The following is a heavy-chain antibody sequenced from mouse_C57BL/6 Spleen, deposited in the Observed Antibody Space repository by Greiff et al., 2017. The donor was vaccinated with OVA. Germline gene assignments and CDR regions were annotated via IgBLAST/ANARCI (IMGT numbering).Heavy chain of an antibody. J-gene: IGHJ2*01. D-gene: IGHD2-10*02. V-gene: IGHV5-17*01. CDR2: ISSGSSTI. CDR3: ARQDTPYYFDY. Sequence: EVQLQQSGGGLVKPGGSLKLSCAASGFTFSDYGMHWVRQAPEKGLEWVAYISSGSSTIYYADTVKGRFTISRDNAKNTLFLQMTSLRSEDTAMYYCARQDTPYYFDYWGQGTTLTVSS. CDR1: GFTFSDYG.